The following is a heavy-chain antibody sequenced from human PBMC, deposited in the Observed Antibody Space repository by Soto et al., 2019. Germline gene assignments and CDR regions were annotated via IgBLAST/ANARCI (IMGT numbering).Heavy chain of an antibody. J-gene: IGHJ4*02. CDR3: ARAFTYDSGVGPAFFDY. CDR2: MYYSGNT. D-gene: IGHD3-22*01. CDR1: GGSITSSSHY. Sequence: PSETLSLTCSVSGGSITSSSHYWGWIRQPPGRGLEWIGSMYYSGNTYYNPSLKSRVIISVDTSKNQFSLRLSSVTAADTTVYYCARAFTYDSGVGPAFFDYWGQGTLVTVSS. V-gene: IGHV4-39*01.